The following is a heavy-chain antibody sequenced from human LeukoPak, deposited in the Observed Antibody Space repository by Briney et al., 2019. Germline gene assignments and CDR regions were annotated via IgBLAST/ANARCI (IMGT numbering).Heavy chain of an antibody. CDR2: IIPIFHSA. Sequence: VKVSCKTSGGTFSRYAINWVRQAPGQGLEWMGRIIPIFHSAKYAQKFQGRVTITTEQSTSTAYMELRSLKSEDTAVYYCARDIPGSSGHFNDAFDMWGQGTMVTVSS. J-gene: IGHJ3*02. D-gene: IGHD3-22*01. V-gene: IGHV1-69*05. CDR1: GGTFSRYA. CDR3: ARDIPGSSGHFNDAFDM.